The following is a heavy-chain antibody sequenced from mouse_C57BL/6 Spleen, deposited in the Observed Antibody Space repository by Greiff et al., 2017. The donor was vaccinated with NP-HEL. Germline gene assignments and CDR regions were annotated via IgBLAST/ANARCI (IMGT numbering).Heavy chain of an antibody. CDR2: IWSGGST. Sequence: QVQLKESGPGLVQPSQSLSITCTVSGFSLTSYGVHWVRQSPGKGLEWLGVIWSGGSTDYNAAFISRLSISKDNSKSQVFFKMNSLQADDTAIYYCASNWDNWYFDVWGTGTTVTVSS. D-gene: IGHD4-1*01. V-gene: IGHV2-2*01. J-gene: IGHJ1*03. CDR3: ASNWDNWYFDV. CDR1: GFSLTSYG.